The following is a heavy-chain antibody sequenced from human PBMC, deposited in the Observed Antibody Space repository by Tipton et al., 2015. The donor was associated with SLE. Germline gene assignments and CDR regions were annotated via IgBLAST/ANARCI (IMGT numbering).Heavy chain of an antibody. CDR3: ARGRGVVRGVISPVNWFDP. CDR2: IYYSGST. Sequence: GLVKPSETLSLTCTVSGGSISSSSYYWGWIRQPPGKGLEWIGSIYYSGSTYYNPSLKSRVTISVDTSKNQFSLKLSSVTAADTAVYYCARGRGVVRGVISPVNWFDPWGQGTLVTVSS. D-gene: IGHD3-10*01. J-gene: IGHJ5*02. CDR1: GGSISSSSYY. V-gene: IGHV4-39*01.